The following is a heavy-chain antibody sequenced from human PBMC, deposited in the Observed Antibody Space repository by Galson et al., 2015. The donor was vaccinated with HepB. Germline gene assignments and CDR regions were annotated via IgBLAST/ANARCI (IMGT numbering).Heavy chain of an antibody. J-gene: IGHJ5*02. Sequence: SLRLSCAASGFTFNSHGMHWVRQAPGKGLEWVAVIVYTGTNKYYADSVKGRFTISRDTSENTLYLQMNSLRVEDTAVYYCAKVEAGLGGAWGQGTLVTVSS. CDR3: AKVEAGLGGA. CDR1: GFTFNSHG. V-gene: IGHV3-33*06. D-gene: IGHD1-26*01. CDR2: IVYTGTNK.